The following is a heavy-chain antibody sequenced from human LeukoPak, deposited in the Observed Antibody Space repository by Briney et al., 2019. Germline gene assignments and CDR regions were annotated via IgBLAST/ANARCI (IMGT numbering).Heavy chain of an antibody. CDR3: ASPYYYDSSGYYPTKRKYYYYMDV. Sequence: GGSLRLSCAASGFTFSSYAMHWVRQAPGKGLEGVAVISYDGSNKYYADSVKGRFTISRDNSKNTLYLQMNSLRAEDTAVYYCASPYYYDSSGYYPTKRKYYYYMDVWGKGTTVTVSS. V-gene: IGHV3-30*04. CDR1: GFTFSSYA. CDR2: ISYDGSNK. J-gene: IGHJ6*03. D-gene: IGHD3-22*01.